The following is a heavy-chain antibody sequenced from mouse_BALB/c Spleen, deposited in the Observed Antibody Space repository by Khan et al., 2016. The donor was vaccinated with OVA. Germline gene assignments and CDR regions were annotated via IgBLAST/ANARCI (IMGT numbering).Heavy chain of an antibody. CDR3: ATSYYYGDYFDY. CDR1: GFTFSSYG. J-gene: IGHJ2*01. Sequence: EVELVESGGGLVQPGGSRKLSCAASGFTFSSYGMHWVRQAPEKGLEWVAYISGDSSTIYYTDTVKGRFTISRDNPKNTLSLQMTSLMSEDTAMYYYATSYYYGDYFDYWGPGTTVTVSA. D-gene: IGHD1-1*01. V-gene: IGHV5-17*02. CDR2: ISGDSSTI.